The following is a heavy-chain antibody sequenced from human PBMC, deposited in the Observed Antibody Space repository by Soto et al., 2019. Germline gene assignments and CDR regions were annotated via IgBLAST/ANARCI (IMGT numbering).Heavy chain of an antibody. Sequence: PSETLSLTCTVSGGSISSYYWSWIRQPPGTGLEWIGYINYSGSTNYNPSLKSRVTISVDTSKNQFSLKLSSVTAADTAVYYCARGRFTMVRGVIVYYYYYGMDVWGQGTTVTVSS. J-gene: IGHJ6*02. D-gene: IGHD3-10*01. CDR2: INYSGST. V-gene: IGHV4-59*12. CDR3: ARGRFTMVRGVIVYYYYYGMDV. CDR1: GGSISSYY.